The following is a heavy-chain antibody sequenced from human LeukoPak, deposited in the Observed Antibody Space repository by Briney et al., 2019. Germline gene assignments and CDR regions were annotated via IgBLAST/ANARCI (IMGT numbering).Heavy chain of an antibody. D-gene: IGHD2-2*01. CDR2: ISGCGGST. Sequence: GGSLRLSCAASGFTFSSYAMSWVRQAPGKGLEWVSAISGCGGSTYYADSAKGRFTISRDNSKNTLYLQMNSLRAEDTAVYYCAKVLRAPFSIVVVPAAFGAFDIWGQGTMVTVSS. CDR3: AKVLRAPFSIVVVPAAFGAFDI. V-gene: IGHV3-23*01. J-gene: IGHJ3*02. CDR1: GFTFSSYA.